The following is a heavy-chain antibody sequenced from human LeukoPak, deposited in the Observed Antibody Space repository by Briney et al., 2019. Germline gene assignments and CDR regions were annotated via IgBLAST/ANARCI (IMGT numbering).Heavy chain of an antibody. CDR3: ARSTNRLDS. V-gene: IGHV4-61*02. J-gene: IGHJ4*02. CDR2: MYNGGTT. D-gene: IGHD1-14*01. Sequence: SETLSLTCTVSGASISGSISDGTYYWNWIRQPAGKGLEWIGRMYNGGTTINYSPSLKSRVTISVDTSKNQFSLNVTSVTAADTAVYYCARSTNRLDSWGQGTLVTVSS. CDR1: GASISGSISDGTYY.